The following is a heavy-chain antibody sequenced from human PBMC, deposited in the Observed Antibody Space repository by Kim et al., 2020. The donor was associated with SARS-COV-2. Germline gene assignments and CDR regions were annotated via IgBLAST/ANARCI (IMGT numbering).Heavy chain of an antibody. CDR3: ARPLGYCSGGSSCPFDY. Sequence: GGSLRLSCAASGFTFSSYWMHWVRQAPGKGLVWVSRINSDGSSTSYADSVKGRFTISRDNAKNTLYLQMNSLRAEDTAVYYCARPLGYCSGGSSCPFDYWGQGTLVTVSS. V-gene: IGHV3-74*01. D-gene: IGHD2-15*01. CDR2: INSDGSST. CDR1: GFTFSSYW. J-gene: IGHJ4*02.